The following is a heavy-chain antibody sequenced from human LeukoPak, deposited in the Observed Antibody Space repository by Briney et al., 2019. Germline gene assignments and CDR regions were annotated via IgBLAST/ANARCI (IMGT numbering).Heavy chain of an antibody. J-gene: IGHJ4*02. Sequence: PGGSLRLSCAASGFTFARYSMNWVRQAPGKGLEWVSSISSSSSNIYYADSVTGRFTISRDNAKNSLYLQMNSLRAEDTAVYYCAREGGDTAMVTVNYFDYWGQGTLVTVSS. D-gene: IGHD5-18*01. CDR3: AREGGDTAMVTVNYFDY. CDR2: ISSSSSNI. CDR1: GFTFARYS. V-gene: IGHV3-21*01.